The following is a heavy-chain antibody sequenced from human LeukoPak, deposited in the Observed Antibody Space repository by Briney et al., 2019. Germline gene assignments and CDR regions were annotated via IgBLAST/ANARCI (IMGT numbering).Heavy chain of an antibody. Sequence: SGPTLVNPTQTLTLTCTFSDFSLSTPGMGVGWIRQPPGKAPEWLGMIYYNDDKRYSPSLRSRLTITKDTSKNQVVLTMTNVDVVDTATYYCAHLVVTIDWRSYFDYWGQGILVTVSS. CDR2: IYYNDDK. J-gene: IGHJ4*02. D-gene: IGHD3-9*01. CDR1: DFSLSTPGMG. CDR3: AHLVVTIDWRSYFDY. V-gene: IGHV2-5*01.